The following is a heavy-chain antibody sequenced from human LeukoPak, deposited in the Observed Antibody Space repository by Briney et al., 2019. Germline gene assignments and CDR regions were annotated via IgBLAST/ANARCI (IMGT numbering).Heavy chain of an antibody. CDR2: IIPTLGIA. CDR1: GGTFSSYA. D-gene: IGHD6-13*01. V-gene: IGHV1-69*04. J-gene: IGHJ4*02. Sequence: ASVKVSCKASGGTFSSYAISWVRQAPGQGLEWMGRIIPTLGIANYAQKFQGRVTITADKSTSTAYMELSSLRSEDTAVYYCARALGSSSPFDYWGQGTLVTVSS. CDR3: ARALGSSSPFDY.